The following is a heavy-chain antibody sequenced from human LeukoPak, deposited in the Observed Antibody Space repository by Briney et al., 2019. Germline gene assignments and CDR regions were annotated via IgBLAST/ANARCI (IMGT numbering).Heavy chain of an antibody. D-gene: IGHD1-7*01. Sequence: SETLSLMCSVSGHFMSRYYWSWLRQPAGKGLEWIGRIYTSGSTNYNPSLKSRVTMSVDTSKNQFSLKLSSVTAASSDVYYCARVRKLDFDYWGQGTLVTVSS. CDR2: IYTSGST. CDR1: GHFMSRYY. CDR3: ARVRKLDFDY. J-gene: IGHJ4*02. V-gene: IGHV4-4*07.